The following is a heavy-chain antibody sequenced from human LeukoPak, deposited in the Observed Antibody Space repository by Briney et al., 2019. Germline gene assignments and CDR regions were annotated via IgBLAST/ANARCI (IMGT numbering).Heavy chain of an antibody. D-gene: IGHD3-16*01. CDR3: ARRPYTSPSIWSAGSYYYYGMDV. Sequence: SVKVSCKTSAGTFSSYAISWVLHPPAQGLELMGRIIPILGIANNAQTFHGRVTITAAKSTSTAAMELSSLRSDDTAVYYCARRPYTSPSIWSAGSYYYYGMDVWGHGTTVTVSS. CDR1: AGTFSSYA. CDR2: IIPILGIA. J-gene: IGHJ6*02. V-gene: IGHV1-69*04.